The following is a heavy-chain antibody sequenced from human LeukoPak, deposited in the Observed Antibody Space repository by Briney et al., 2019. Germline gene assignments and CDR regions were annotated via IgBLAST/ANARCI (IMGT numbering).Heavy chain of an antibody. D-gene: IGHD6-19*01. CDR1: GYTFTSYY. Sequence: ASVKVSCKASGYTFTSYYMHWVRQAPGQGPEWMGWINPNSGGTNYAQKFQGRVTMTRDTSISTAYMELSRLRSDDTAVYYCARDPGPGYSSGWYRGKNNWFDPWGQGTLVTVSS. CDR2: INPNSGGT. V-gene: IGHV1-2*02. J-gene: IGHJ5*02. CDR3: ARDPGPGYSSGWYRGKNNWFDP.